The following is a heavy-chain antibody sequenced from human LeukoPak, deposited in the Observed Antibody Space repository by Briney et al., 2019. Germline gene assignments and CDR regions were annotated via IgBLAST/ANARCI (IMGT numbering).Heavy chain of an antibody. Sequence: SETLSLTCTVSGGSISSYYWSWIRQPPGKGLEWIGYIYYSGSTNYNPSLKSRVTISVDTSKNQFSLKPSSVTAADTAVYYCARQPARYCSGGSCNWFDPWGQGTLVTVSS. V-gene: IGHV4-59*08. CDR2: IYYSGST. CDR1: GGSISSYY. CDR3: ARQPARYCSGGSCNWFDP. D-gene: IGHD2-15*01. J-gene: IGHJ5*02.